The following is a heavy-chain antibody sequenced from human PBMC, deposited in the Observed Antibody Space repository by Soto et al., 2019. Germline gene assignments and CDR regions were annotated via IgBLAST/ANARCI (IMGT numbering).Heavy chain of an antibody. CDR3: ARIVKQWLVTTYFDY. CDR2: IDWDDDK. D-gene: IGHD6-19*01. CDR1: WFSLRTSGKC. J-gene: IGHJ4*02. Sequence: SGPTPVNPTQTLTLTCTFSWFSLRTSGKCVSWIPQPPGKALEWLALIDWDDDKYYSTSLKTRLTISKDTSKNQVVLTMTNMDPVDTATYYCARIVKQWLVTTYFDYWGQGTLVTVSS. V-gene: IGHV2-70*01.